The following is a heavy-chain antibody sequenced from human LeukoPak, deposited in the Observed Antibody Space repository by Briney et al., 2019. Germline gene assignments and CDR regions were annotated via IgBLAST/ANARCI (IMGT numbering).Heavy chain of an antibody. Sequence: SETLSLTCTVSGGSISSGSYYWSWIRQPAGKGLEWIGRIYTSGSTNYNPSLKSRVTISVDTSKNQFSLKLSSVTAADTAVYYCASGSYSFYYMDVWGKGTTVTVSS. CDR3: ASGSYSFYYMDV. CDR1: GGSISSGSYY. D-gene: IGHD1-26*01. J-gene: IGHJ6*03. CDR2: IYTSGST. V-gene: IGHV4-61*02.